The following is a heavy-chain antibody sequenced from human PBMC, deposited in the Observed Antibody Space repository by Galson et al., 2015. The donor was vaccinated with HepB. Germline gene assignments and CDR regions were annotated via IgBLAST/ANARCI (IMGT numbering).Heavy chain of an antibody. Sequence: SLRLSCAASGFTFSDYYMSWIRQAPGKGLEWVSYISSSSSYTNYADSVKGRFTISRDNAKNSLYLQMNSLRAEDTAVYYCARHIAAAGTLDYWGQGTLVTVSS. CDR3: ARHIAAAGTLDY. D-gene: IGHD6-13*01. V-gene: IGHV3-11*03. J-gene: IGHJ4*02. CDR2: ISSSSSYT. CDR1: GFTFSDYY.